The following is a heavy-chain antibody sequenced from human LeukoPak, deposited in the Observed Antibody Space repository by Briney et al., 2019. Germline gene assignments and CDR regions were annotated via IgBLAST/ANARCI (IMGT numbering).Heavy chain of an antibody. CDR2: INPNSGGT. CDR1: GYTFTGYH. V-gene: IGHV1-2*02. D-gene: IGHD6-19*01. CDR3: ASRPQYSSGWYWFDP. Sequence: ASVKVSCKASGYTFTGYHMHWVRQAPGQGLEWMGWINPNSGGTNYAQKFQGRVTMTRDTSISTAYMELSRLRSDDTAVYYCASRPQYSSGWYWFDPWGQGTLVTVSS. J-gene: IGHJ5*02.